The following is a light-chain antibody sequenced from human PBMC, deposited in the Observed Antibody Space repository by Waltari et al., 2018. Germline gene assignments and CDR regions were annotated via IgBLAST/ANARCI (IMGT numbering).Light chain of an antibody. CDR2: AAS. V-gene: IGKV1-39*01. CDR1: ESIDTY. CDR3: QQSYTTPFT. Sequence: DIRMTQSPSSLSASVGYRVTITCRASESIDTYLNWYQHKPGKAPEPLIFAASTLHGGVPSRFSGSGSGTDFTLTISSLQPEDFAAYYCQQSYTTPFTFGPGTNVDSK. J-gene: IGKJ3*01.